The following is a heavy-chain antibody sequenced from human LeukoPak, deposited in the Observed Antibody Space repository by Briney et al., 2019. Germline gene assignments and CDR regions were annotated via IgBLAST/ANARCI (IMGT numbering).Heavy chain of an antibody. Sequence: GGSLRLSCAASGFTFSSYSMNWVRQAPGKGLEWVSSISSSSSYIYYADSVKGRFTISRDNSKNTLYLQMNSLRAEDTAVYYCAKEEIRAVTGYYFDYWGQGTLVTVSS. CDR3: AKEEIRAVTGYYFDY. D-gene: IGHD3-9*01. CDR1: GFTFSSYS. CDR2: ISSSSSYI. J-gene: IGHJ4*02. V-gene: IGHV3-21*04.